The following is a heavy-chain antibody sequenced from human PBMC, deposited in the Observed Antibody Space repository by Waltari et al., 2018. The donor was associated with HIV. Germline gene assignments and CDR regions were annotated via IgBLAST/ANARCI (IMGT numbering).Heavy chain of an antibody. CDR3: ARETEYGNWFDP. D-gene: IGHD2-2*01. Sequence: QVQRQESGPGLVKPSQTLSLTCTVSGGSISSGSYYWSWIRQPAGKGLEWIGRIYTSGSTNYNPSLKSRVTISVDTSKNQFSLKLSSVTAADTAVYYCARETEYGNWFDPWGQGTLVTVSS. CDR2: IYTSGST. V-gene: IGHV4-61*02. J-gene: IGHJ5*02. CDR1: GGSISSGSYY.